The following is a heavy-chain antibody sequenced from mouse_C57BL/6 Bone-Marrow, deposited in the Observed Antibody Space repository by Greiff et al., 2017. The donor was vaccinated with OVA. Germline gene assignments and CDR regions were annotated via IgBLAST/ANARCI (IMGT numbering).Heavy chain of an antibody. J-gene: IGHJ3*01. Sequence: EVQLVESGGGLVQPKGSLKLSCAASGFSFNTYAMNWVRQAPGKGLEWVARIRSKSNNYATYYADSVKDRFTISRDDSESMLYLQMNNLETEDTAMYYCVRDGYDEAWFAYWGQGTLLTVSA. CDR1: GFSFNTYA. V-gene: IGHV10-1*01. CDR2: IRSKSNNYAT. CDR3: VRDGYDEAWFAY. D-gene: IGHD2-2*01.